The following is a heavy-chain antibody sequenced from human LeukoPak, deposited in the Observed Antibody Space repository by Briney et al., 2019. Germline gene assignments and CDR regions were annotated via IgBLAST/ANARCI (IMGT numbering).Heavy chain of an antibody. Sequence: SETLSLTCAVYGGSFSGYYWSWIRQPPGKGLEWIGEINHSGSTNYNPSLKSRVTISVDTSKNQFSLKLSSVTAADTAVYYCVRAAAGTDKYYYYMDVWGKGTTVTVSS. V-gene: IGHV4-34*01. J-gene: IGHJ6*03. CDR2: INHSGST. CDR1: GGSFSGYY. CDR3: VRAAAGTDKYYYYMDV. D-gene: IGHD6-13*01.